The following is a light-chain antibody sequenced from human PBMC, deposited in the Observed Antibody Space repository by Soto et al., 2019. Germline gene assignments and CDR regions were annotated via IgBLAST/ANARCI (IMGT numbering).Light chain of an antibody. CDR2: AAS. Sequence: DIQMTHSPSSLSASVGDRVTITCGASQGISNYLAWYQQKPGKVPKLLIYAASTLQSGVPSRFSGCGSGTDFTLTISSLQPEDCATYYCQLSHSTPLMFGQGTKVDIK. V-gene: IGKV1-27*01. CDR1: QGISNY. J-gene: IGKJ1*01. CDR3: QLSHSTPLM.